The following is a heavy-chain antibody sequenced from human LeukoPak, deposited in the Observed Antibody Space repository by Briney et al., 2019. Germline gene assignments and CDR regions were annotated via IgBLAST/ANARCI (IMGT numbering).Heavy chain of an antibody. J-gene: IGHJ4*02. D-gene: IGHD5-24*01. Sequence: SVKVSCKASGGTFSGYAISWVRQAPGQGLEWMGGIIPIFGTANYAQKFQGRVTITADKSTSTAYMELSSLRSEDTAVYYCARGQTERWLQSFDYWGQGTLVTVSS. CDR3: ARGQTERWLQSFDY. CDR1: GGTFSGYA. V-gene: IGHV1-69*06. CDR2: IIPIFGTA.